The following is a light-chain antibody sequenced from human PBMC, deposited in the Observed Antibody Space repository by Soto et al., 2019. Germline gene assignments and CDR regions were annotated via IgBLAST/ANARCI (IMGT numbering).Light chain of an antibody. Sequence: DIVLTQSPAPLSLSPGERATLSCRASQSVSSYLAWYQQKPGQAPRLLIYDASNRATGIPARFSGSASGTDFTLTISSLEPEDFAVYYCQQRSNWPPYTFGQGTKLEIK. CDR2: DAS. V-gene: IGKV3-11*01. CDR1: QSVSSY. J-gene: IGKJ2*01. CDR3: QQRSNWPPYT.